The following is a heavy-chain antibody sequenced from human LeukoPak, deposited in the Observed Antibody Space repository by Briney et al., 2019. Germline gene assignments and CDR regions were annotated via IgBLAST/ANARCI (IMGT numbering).Heavy chain of an antibody. J-gene: IGHJ3*02. Sequence: GGSLRLSRAASGFSFSDYYMTWIRQTPGKGLEWVSDISSNGRGTFYADSVKGRFTISRDNAMNSVYLQMNSLRAEDTAVYYCARAKRNGFDIWGQGTMVTVSS. CDR1: GFSFSDYY. CDR2: ISSNGRGT. CDR3: ARAKRNGFDI. V-gene: IGHV3-11*04.